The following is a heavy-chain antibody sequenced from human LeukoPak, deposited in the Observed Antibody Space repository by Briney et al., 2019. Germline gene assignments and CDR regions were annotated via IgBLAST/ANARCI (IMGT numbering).Heavy chain of an antibody. CDR1: GFTLSSYE. J-gene: IGHJ4*02. Sequence: GGSLRLSCAASGFTLSSYEMNWVRQAPGKGLEWVSYISGPGTAIDYADSVKGRFTISRDNARNSLYLQMNSLRAEDTAIYYCARSEHSSSSFDYWGQGTLVTVSS. CDR3: ARSEHSSSSFDY. V-gene: IGHV3-48*03. CDR2: ISGPGTAI. D-gene: IGHD6-6*01.